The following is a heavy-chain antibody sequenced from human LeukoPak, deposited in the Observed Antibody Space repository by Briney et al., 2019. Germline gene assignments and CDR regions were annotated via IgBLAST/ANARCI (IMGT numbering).Heavy chain of an antibody. Sequence: PGRSLRLSCAASGFTFSSYAMHWVRQAPGKGLEWVAVISYDGSNKYYADSVKGRFTISRDNSKNTLYLQMNSLRAEDTALYYCAKGLHTYYDFWSGSWMDYWGQGTLVTVSS. CDR1: GFTFSSYA. D-gene: IGHD3-3*01. CDR2: ISYDGSNK. CDR3: AKGLHTYYDFWSGSWMDY. V-gene: IGHV3-30-3*01. J-gene: IGHJ4*02.